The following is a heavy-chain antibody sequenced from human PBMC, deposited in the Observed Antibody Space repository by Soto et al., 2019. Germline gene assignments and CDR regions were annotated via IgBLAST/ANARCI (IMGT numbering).Heavy chain of an antibody. CDR3: CIAAAGYFDY. Sequence: PGGSLRLSCAASGFTFSSYEMNWVRQAPGKGLEWVSYISSSGSTIYYADSVKGRFTISRDNAKNSLYLQMNSLRAEDTAVYYCCIAAAGYFDYWGQGTLVTVYS. CDR2: ISSSGSTI. D-gene: IGHD6-6*01. V-gene: IGHV3-48*03. CDR1: GFTFSSYE. J-gene: IGHJ4*02.